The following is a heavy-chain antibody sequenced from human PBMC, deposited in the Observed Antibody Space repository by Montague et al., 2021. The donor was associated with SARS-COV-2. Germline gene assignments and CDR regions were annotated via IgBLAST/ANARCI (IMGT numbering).Heavy chain of an antibody. D-gene: IGHD1-26*01. V-gene: IGHV2-5*02. CDR3: VHRRGLLLSDAFDX. CDR1: GFSLSTSGVG. J-gene: IGHJ3*02. Sequence: PALVKPTQTLTLTCTFSGFSLSTSGVGVGWIRQPPGKALEWLALIYWDDDKRYSPSLKSRLTITKDTSKNQVVLTMTNMDPVDTATYYCVHRRGLLLSDAFDXWGQGTMVTVSS. CDR2: IYWDDDK.